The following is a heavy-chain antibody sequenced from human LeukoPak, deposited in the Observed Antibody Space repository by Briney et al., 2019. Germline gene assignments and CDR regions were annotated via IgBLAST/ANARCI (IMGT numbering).Heavy chain of an antibody. V-gene: IGHV1-46*01. CDR1: GYTFTSYY. J-gene: IGHJ4*02. CDR3: ARGRAGTDY. CDR2: INPSGGST. D-gene: IGHD6-19*01. Sequence: GASVKVSCKASGYTFTSYYMHWVRQAPGQGLEWMGIINPSGGSTSYAQKFQGRVTMTTDTSTSTAYMELRSLRSDDTAVYYCARGRAGTDYWGQGTLVTVSS.